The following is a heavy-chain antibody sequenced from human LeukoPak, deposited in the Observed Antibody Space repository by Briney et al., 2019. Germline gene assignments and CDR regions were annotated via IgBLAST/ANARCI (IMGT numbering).Heavy chain of an antibody. CDR1: GYTFSSYY. J-gene: IGHJ5*02. Sequence: ASVKVSCKASGYTFSSYYIHWVRQAPGQGLEWMGIINPSGGSTSYAQKFQGRVTITADKSTSTAYMELSSLRSEDTAVYYCARDRDTAPLDGWFDPWGQGTLVTVSS. D-gene: IGHD5-18*01. CDR3: ARDRDTAPLDGWFDP. CDR2: INPSGGST. V-gene: IGHV1-46*01.